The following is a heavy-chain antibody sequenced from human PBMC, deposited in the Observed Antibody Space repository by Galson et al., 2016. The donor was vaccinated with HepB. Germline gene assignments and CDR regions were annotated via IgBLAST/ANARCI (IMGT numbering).Heavy chain of an antibody. V-gene: IGHV4-31*02. D-gene: IGHD1-14*01. CDR2: TYYSGST. Sequence: GLEWIGSTYYSGSTYYNPSLKSRVTISVDTSKNQFSLKLSSVTAADTAVYYCAREVAGAKWFDPWGQGTLVAVSS. CDR3: AREVAGAKWFDP. J-gene: IGHJ5*02.